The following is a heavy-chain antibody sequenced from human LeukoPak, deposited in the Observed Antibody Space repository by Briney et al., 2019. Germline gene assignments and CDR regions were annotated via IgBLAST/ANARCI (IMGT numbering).Heavy chain of an antibody. CDR1: GFTLTGNA. CDR2: VGGDDRT. V-gene: IGHV3-23*01. CDR3: AKDLSWWAAADH. Sequence: GGSLRLSCAASGFTLTGNAMSWVRQAPGRGLEWVSGVGGDDRTHYADSVRGRFTISRDNSMNTVSLDLNRLRVEDTAVYYCAKDLSWWAAADHWGQGALVTVAS. J-gene: IGHJ1*01. D-gene: IGHD2-15*01.